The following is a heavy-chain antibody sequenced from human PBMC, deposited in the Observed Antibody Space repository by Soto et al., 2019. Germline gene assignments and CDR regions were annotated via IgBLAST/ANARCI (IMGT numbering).Heavy chain of an antibody. CDR3: ARWEVVTGLDY. Sequence: GGSLRLSCAASGFTFSTSEMSWVRQAPGKGLEWISHISSSGGTTYYTDSVKGRFTISRDNANHSLFLQMDSLRVADAAVYYCARWEVVTGLDYWGQGTLVTVSS. V-gene: IGHV3-48*03. CDR1: GFTFSTSE. D-gene: IGHD3-22*01. CDR2: ISSSGGTT. J-gene: IGHJ4*02.